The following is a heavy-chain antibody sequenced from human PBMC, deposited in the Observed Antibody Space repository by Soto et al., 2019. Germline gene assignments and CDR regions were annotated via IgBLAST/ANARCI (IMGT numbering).Heavy chain of an antibody. D-gene: IGHD3-3*01. CDR2: IYYSGST. J-gene: IGHJ5*02. CDR3: ARGHYDFWSGYSALFDP. CDR1: GGSISSYY. Sequence: SETLSLTCTVSGGSISSYYWSWIRQPPGKGLEWIGYIYYSGSTNYNPSLKSRVTISVDTSKNQFSLKLSSVTAADTAVYYCARGHYDFWSGYSALFDPWGQGTLVTVSS. V-gene: IGHV4-59*08.